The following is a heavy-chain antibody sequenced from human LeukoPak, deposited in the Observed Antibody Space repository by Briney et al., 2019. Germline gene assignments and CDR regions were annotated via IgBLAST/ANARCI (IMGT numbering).Heavy chain of an antibody. CDR2: TYYRSKWYN. CDR3: ARVTISVAGTFGWFDP. CDR1: GDSVSSNSAA. Sequence: SQTLSLTCAISGDSVSSNSAAWNWIRQSPSRGLEWLGRTYYRSKWYNDYAVSVKSRITINSDTSKNQFSLQLNSVTPEDTAVYYCARVTISVAGTFGWFDPWGQGTLVTVSS. J-gene: IGHJ5*02. V-gene: IGHV6-1*01. D-gene: IGHD6-19*01.